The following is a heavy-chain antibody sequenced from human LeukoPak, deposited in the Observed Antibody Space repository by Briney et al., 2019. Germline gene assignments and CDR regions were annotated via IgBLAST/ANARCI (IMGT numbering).Heavy chain of an antibody. J-gene: IGHJ4*02. V-gene: IGHV3-48*04. CDR1: RFTFSSYS. CDR2: ISGTRSPR. Sequence: PRGSLRLSCAASRFTFSSYSMNWVRQAPGEGLEWVSYISGTRSPRYYADSVKGRFTITRDNALYLQMNSLRAEDTAVYYCARDVYGDYAIDYWGQGTLVTVSS. CDR3: ARDVYGDYAIDY. D-gene: IGHD4-17*01.